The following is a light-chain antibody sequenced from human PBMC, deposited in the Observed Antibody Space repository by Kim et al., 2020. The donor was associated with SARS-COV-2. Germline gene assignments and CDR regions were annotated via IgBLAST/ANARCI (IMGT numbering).Light chain of an antibody. CDR3: TSYTTSTTWV. J-gene: IGLJ3*02. CDR1: SSDIGAYNY. Sequence: QSALTQPASVSGPPGQSIAISCTGTSSDIGAYNYVAWYQQHPGKVPKLMIYDVTKRPSGVSDRFSGSKSANTASLTISGLQAEDEADYYCTSYTTSTTWVFGGGTKLTVL. CDR2: DVT. V-gene: IGLV2-14*01.